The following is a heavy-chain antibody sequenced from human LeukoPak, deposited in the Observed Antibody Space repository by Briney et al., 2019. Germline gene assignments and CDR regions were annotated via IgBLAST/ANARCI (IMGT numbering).Heavy chain of an antibody. CDR2: IYYSGST. CDR1: GGSISSYY. V-gene: IGHV4-59*01. D-gene: IGHD3-3*01. Sequence: TPSETLSLTCTVSGGSISSYYWSWIRQPPGKGLEWIGYIYYSGSTKYKPSLKSRVTISVDTSKNQFSLKLSSVTAADTAVYYCARGRFLDAFDIWGQGTMVTASS. CDR3: ARGRFLDAFDI. J-gene: IGHJ3*02.